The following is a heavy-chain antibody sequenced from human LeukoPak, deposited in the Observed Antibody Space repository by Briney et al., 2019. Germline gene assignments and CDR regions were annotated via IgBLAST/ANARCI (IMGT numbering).Heavy chain of an antibody. J-gene: IGHJ4*02. Sequence: GGSLRLSCAASGFTFSSYWMSWVRQAPGKGLEWVAVIWYDGSNKYYADSVKGRFTISRDNSKNTLYLQINSLRPEDTAVYYCARGVAGLDYWGQGTLVTVSS. D-gene: IGHD6-19*01. V-gene: IGHV3-33*08. CDR2: IWYDGSNK. CDR3: ARGVAGLDY. CDR1: GFTFSSYW.